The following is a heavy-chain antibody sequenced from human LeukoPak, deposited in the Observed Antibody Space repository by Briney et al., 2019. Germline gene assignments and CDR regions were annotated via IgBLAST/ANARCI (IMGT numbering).Heavy chain of an antibody. CDR3: ARDVRRGGDWRNWFDP. J-gene: IGHJ5*02. CDR1: GYTFTSYG. V-gene: IGHV1-18*01. Sequence: ASVKVSCKASGYTFTSYGISWVRQAPGQGLEWMGWISAYNGNTNYAQKFQGRVTMTTDTSTSTAYMELRSLRSDDTAVYYCARDVRRGGDWRNWFDPWGQGTLVTVSS. D-gene: IGHD2-21*01. CDR2: ISAYNGNT.